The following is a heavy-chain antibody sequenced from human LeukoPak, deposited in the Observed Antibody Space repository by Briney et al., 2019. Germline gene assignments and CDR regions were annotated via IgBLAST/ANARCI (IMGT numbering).Heavy chain of an antibody. CDR3: ANFGGDSSGYYYPLDY. J-gene: IGHJ4*02. CDR1: GLSFSSYV. D-gene: IGHD3-22*01. V-gene: IGHV3-30*18. Sequence: GGSLRLSCVASGLSFSSYVMHWVRQAPGKGLEWVAVISYDGSYKYYADSVKGRFTISRDNSKNTLYLQMNSVRAEDTAVYYCANFGGDSSGYYYPLDYWGQGTLVTVSS. CDR2: ISYDGSYK.